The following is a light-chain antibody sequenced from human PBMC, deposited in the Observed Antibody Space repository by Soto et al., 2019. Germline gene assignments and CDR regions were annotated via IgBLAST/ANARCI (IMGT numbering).Light chain of an antibody. V-gene: IGLV2-14*01. J-gene: IGLJ1*01. CDR1: SSDVGNYDY. Sequence: QSSLTQPASVSGSPGQSITISCTGTSSDVGNYDYVSWYQQHPGKVPKLMIYDVSNRPSGVSNRFSGSKSGNTASLTISGLQAEDEADYYCISFTTRATYVFGTGTKVPVL. CDR2: DVS. CDR3: ISFTTRATYV.